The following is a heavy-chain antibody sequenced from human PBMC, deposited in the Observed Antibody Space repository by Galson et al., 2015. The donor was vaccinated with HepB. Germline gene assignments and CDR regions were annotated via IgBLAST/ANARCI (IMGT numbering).Heavy chain of an antibody. Sequence: SVKVACKGSGYSFNSYPLHGVGQAPRQNLEWVGWINAGNGHTTPSQMFQGSVTVTSDTSPSTVYMELSSLRPEETAIYYCARGDYDILTGYYVASFDVWGQGTMVTVSS. CDR1: GYSFNSYP. J-gene: IGHJ3*01. CDR3: ARGDYDILTGYYVASFDV. CDR2: INAGNGHT. V-gene: IGHV1-3*01. D-gene: IGHD3-9*01.